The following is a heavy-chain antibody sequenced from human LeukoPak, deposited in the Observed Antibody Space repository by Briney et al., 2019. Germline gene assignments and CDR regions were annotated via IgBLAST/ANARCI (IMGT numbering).Heavy chain of an antibody. Sequence: SETLSLTCAVYGGSFSGYYWSLIRQPPGEGLEWIGEINHSGSTKYNPSLKSRVTISVDTSKNQFSLKLSSVTAADTAVYYCAGDMGIGVAGKPNWFEPWGQGTLVTVSS. J-gene: IGHJ5*02. CDR1: GGSFSGYY. D-gene: IGHD6-19*01. V-gene: IGHV4-34*01. CDR2: INHSGST. CDR3: AGDMGIGVAGKPNWFEP.